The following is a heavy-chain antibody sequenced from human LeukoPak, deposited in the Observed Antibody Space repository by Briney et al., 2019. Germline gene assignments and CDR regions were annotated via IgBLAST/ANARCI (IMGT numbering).Heavy chain of an antibody. V-gene: IGHV4-30-2*01. D-gene: IGHD3-3*01. J-gene: IGHJ4*02. CDR2: IYHSGST. Sequence: SETLSLTCAVPGGSISSGGYSWSWIRQPPGKGLEWIGYIYHSGSTYYNPSLKSRVTISVDRSKNQFSLKLSSVTAADTAVYYCARAVQYYDFWSGYILDYWGQGTLVTVSS. CDR3: ARAVQYYDFWSGYILDY. CDR1: GGSISSGGYS.